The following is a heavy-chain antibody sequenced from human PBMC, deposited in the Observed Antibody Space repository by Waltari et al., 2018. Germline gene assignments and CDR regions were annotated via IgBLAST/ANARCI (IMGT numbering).Heavy chain of an antibody. CDR1: GFTFGDHT. D-gene: IGHD3-16*01. Sequence: EVQLVESGGGLVQPGRSLRLSCTTSGFTFGDHTLSWFRQAPEKGRDWVGCIRSKTYGGTADSAAFVRGIFTVSRDDSKSIAYLEMYSLKTEDTAVYYCSRVSASGDGMDVWGQGTTVTVSS. V-gene: IGHV3-49*03. CDR2: IRSKTYGGTA. CDR3: SRVSASGDGMDV. J-gene: IGHJ6*02.